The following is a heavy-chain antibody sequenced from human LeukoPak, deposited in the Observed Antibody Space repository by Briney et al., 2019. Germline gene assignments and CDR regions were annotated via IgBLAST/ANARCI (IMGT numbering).Heavy chain of an antibody. CDR1: GGSISSSSYY. V-gene: IGHV4-61*01. D-gene: IGHD6-25*01. J-gene: IGHJ6*03. CDR3: ARDSGYYMDV. CDR2: IYYSGST. Sequence: SETLSLTCTVSGGSISSSSYYWSWIRQPPGKGLEWIGYIYYSGSTNYNPSLKSRVTISVDTSKNQFSLKLSSVTAADTAVYYCARDSGYYMDVWGKGTTVTVSS.